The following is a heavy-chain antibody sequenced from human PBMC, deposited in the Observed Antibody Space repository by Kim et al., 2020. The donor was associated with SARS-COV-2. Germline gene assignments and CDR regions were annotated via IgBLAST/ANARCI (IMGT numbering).Heavy chain of an antibody. CDR2: INPSNAYT. V-gene: IGHV1-46*01. D-gene: IGHD1-26*01. Sequence: ASVKVSCKASGYTFTSYWIHWVRQAPGQGLEWMGMINPSNAYTRYPQSFQGRVTTTSDTSTSTASMELSSLTSEDTAVYYCARAWDQNFDFWGQGTLVTVSS. CDR1: GYTFTSYW. CDR3: ARAWDQNFDF. J-gene: IGHJ4*02.